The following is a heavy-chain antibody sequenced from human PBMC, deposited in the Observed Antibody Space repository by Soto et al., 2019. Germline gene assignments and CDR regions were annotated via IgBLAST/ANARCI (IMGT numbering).Heavy chain of an antibody. CDR2: IWYDGSNK. Sequence: GGSLRLSCAASGFSFSSYAMRWVRQAPGKGLEWVAVIWYDGSNKFYADSVKGRFTISRDNSKNTLYLQMNSLRADDTAVYFCARGGYYDILTGYHSLYGMDVWGQGTTVTVSS. V-gene: IGHV3-33*01. CDR1: GFSFSSYA. J-gene: IGHJ6*02. D-gene: IGHD3-9*01. CDR3: ARGGYYDILTGYHSLYGMDV.